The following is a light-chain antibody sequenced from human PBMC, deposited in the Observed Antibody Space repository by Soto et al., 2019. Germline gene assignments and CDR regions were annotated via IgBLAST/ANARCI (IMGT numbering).Light chain of an antibody. CDR2: KAS. J-gene: IGKJ2*01. CDR1: QSLNIW. CDR3: QQYNAYSYT. V-gene: IGKV1-5*03. Sequence: DIQMTQSPSTLSASVGDRVTITCRASQSLNIWLAWYQQKPGKAPKLLISKASSLESWVPSRFSGSGSGTEFTLTIISLQPDDCATYYCQQYNAYSYTFGQGTKLQMK.